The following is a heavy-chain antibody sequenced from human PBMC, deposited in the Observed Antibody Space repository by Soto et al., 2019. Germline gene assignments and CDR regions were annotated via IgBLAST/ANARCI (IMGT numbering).Heavy chain of an antibody. CDR1: GGSISSSSYY. V-gene: IGHV4-39*01. D-gene: IGHD2-8*01. J-gene: IGHJ4*02. Sequence: PSETLSLTCTVSGGSISSSSYYWGWIRQPPGKGLEWIGSIYYSGSTYYNPSLKSRVTMSVDTSKNQFSLKLSSVAAADTAVYYCAIQFRYAPGLVDPLDYWGQGTLVTVSS. CDR3: AIQFRYAPGLVDPLDY. CDR2: IYYSGST.